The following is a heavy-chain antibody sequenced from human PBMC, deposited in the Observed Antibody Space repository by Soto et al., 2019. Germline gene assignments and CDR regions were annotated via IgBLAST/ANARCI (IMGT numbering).Heavy chain of an antibody. V-gene: IGHV5-51*01. D-gene: IGHD2-2*02. CDR2: IYPGDSDT. Sequence: GESLKISCKGSGYSFTSYWIGWVRQMPGKGLEWIGIIYPGDSDTRYSPSFQGQVTISADKSISTAYLQWSSLKASDTAMYYCATTGKTCSSTSCYMGSYYYYGMDVWGQGTTVTVSS. J-gene: IGHJ6*02. CDR1: GYSFTSYW. CDR3: ATTGKTCSSTSCYMGSYYYYGMDV.